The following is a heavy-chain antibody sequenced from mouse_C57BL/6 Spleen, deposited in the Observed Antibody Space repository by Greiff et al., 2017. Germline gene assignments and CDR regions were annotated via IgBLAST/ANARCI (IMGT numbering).Heavy chain of an antibody. J-gene: IGHJ1*03. CDR2: IDPNSGGT. Sequence: QVQLKESGAELVKPGASVKLSCKASGYTFTSYWMHWVKQRPGRGLEWIGRIDPNSGGTKYNEKFKSKATLTVDKPSSTAYMQLSSLTSEDSAVYYCARYYGSSPNLYFDVWGTGTTVTVSS. D-gene: IGHD1-1*01. CDR3: ARYYGSSPNLYFDV. CDR1: GYTFTSYW. V-gene: IGHV1-72*01.